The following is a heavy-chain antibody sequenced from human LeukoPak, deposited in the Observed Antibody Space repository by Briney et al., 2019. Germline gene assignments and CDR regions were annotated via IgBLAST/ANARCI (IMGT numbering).Heavy chain of an antibody. V-gene: IGHV3-48*04. CDR1: GFTFSSHS. CDR2: ISSSSISM. J-gene: IGHJ4*02. Sequence: PGGSLRLSCAASGFTFSSHSLNWVRQAPGKGLEWISYISSSSISMYYADSVKGRFTISRDNAKNSLYLQMNSLRAEDTAVYYCARESMTTVFDYWGQGTLVTVSS. D-gene: IGHD4-17*01. CDR3: ARESMTTVFDY.